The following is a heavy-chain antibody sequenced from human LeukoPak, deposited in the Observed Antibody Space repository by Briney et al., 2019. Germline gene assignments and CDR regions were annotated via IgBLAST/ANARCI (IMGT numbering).Heavy chain of an antibody. V-gene: IGHV3-73*01. J-gene: IGHJ5*02. D-gene: IGHD6-13*01. CDR2: IRSKTNNYAT. CDR1: GFTFSGSA. CDR3: AREPSYSSSWYTTCDH. Sequence: GGSLRLSCAASGFTFSGSALHWVRQASGKGLEWIGRIRSKTNNYATTYAASVTGRFTISRDDAENTAYLQMNSLKTEDTAVYYCAREPSYSSSWYTTCDHWGQGILVTVSS.